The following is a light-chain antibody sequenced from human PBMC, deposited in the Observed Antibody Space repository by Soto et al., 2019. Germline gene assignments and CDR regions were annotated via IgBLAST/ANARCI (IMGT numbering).Light chain of an antibody. CDR1: QSLLSYSYNYNY. CDR3: QQYCGIPFT. J-gene: IGKJ3*01. Sequence: DIVMTQSPDSLAVSLGERATTNCKSKQSLLSYSYNYNYLGWYQQKPGQSPRLLIYWASNREVGVPDRFSGSGAGTDFTLTINSLLAEDVAVSSCQQYCGIPFTFGPGTKVHIK. CDR2: WAS. V-gene: IGKV4-1*01.